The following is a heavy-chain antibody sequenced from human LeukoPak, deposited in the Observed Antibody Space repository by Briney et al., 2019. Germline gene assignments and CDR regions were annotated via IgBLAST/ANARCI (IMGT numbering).Heavy chain of an antibody. D-gene: IGHD5/OR15-5a*01. Sequence: SETLSLTCTVSGYSISSGYYWGWIRQPPGKGLEWIGSTFHSGNTYYNPSLKSRVTISVDTSKNQFSLKLSSVTAADTAVYYCARDSVYRGYYYYMDVWGKGTTVTVSS. V-gene: IGHV4-38-2*02. CDR1: GYSISSGYY. CDR2: TFHSGNT. CDR3: ARDSVYRGYYYYMDV. J-gene: IGHJ6*03.